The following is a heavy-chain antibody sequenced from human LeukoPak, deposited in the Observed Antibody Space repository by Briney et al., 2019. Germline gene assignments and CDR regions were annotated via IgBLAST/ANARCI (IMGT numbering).Heavy chain of an antibody. CDR1: GGSISSYY. J-gene: IGHJ4*02. CDR2: IYYTGST. V-gene: IGHV4-59*12. D-gene: IGHD6-13*01. Sequence: SETLSLTCTVSGGSISSYYWSWIRQPPGKGLEWIGYIYYTGSTNYNPSLKSRVTMSVDTSKNQFSLKLSSVTAADTAVYYCARGPYSSSWSYFDYWGQGTLVTVSS. CDR3: ARGPYSSSWSYFDY.